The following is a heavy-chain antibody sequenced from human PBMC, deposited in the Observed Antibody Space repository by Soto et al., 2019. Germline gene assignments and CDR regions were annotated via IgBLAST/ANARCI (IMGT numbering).Heavy chain of an antibody. Sequence: GGSLRLSCAASGFTLSVYAMDWVRQAPGKGLEYVSGISSNGVGTYCANSVQGRFTISRDNSKNTVYLQMGSLRPEDMAVYYCARRARPDFYYMDVWGKGTTVTVSS. CDR2: ISSNGVGT. CDR3: ARRARPDFYYMDV. J-gene: IGHJ6*03. V-gene: IGHV3-64*01. D-gene: IGHD6-6*01. CDR1: GFTLSVYA.